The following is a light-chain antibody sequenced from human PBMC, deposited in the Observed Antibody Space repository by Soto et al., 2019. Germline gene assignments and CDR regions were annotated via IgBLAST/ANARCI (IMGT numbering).Light chain of an antibody. CDR1: SSNIGNNY. CDR2: DNN. CDR3: GTWDGSLSAVL. V-gene: IGLV1-51*01. Sequence: QSVLTQPPSVSAAPGQKVTISCSGSSSNIGNNYVSWYQQLPGTAPKLLIYDNNKRPSGIPDRFSGSKSGTSATLGITGLQTGDEADYYCGTWDGSLSAVLFGGGTKLTVL. J-gene: IGLJ2*01.